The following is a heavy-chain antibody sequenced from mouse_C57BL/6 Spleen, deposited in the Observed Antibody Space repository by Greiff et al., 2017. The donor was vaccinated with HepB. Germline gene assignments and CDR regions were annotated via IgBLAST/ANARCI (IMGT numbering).Heavy chain of an antibody. CDR3: ARGGITRYPWYFDV. D-gene: IGHD1-1*01. CDR2: IYPRSGNT. Sequence: VQGVESGAELARPGASVKLSCKASGYTFTSYGISWVKQRTGQGLEWIGEIYPRSGNTYYNEKFKGKATLTADKSSSTAYMELSSLTSEDSAVYFCARGGITRYPWYFDVWGTGTTVTVSS. J-gene: IGHJ1*03. V-gene: IGHV1-81*01. CDR1: GYTFTSYG.